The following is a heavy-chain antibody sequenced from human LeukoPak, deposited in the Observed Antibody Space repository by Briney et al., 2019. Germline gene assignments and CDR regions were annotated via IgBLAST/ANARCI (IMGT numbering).Heavy chain of an antibody. CDR2: IHPDGSIT. Sequence: GGPLRFSGVGSGFTIRNYWMHWFRKAPGPGLVWVSRIHPDGSITTYADSVKGRFTISRDNAKNTLYLQMNSLRAEDTAVYYCAPQQTYSPYNWFDPWGQGTLVTVSS. CDR3: APQQTYSPYNWFDP. V-gene: IGHV3-74*03. CDR1: GFTIRNYW. D-gene: IGHD5-12*01. J-gene: IGHJ5*02.